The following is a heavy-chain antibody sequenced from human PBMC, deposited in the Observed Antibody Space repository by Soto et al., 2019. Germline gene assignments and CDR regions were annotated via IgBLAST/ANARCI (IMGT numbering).Heavy chain of an antibody. D-gene: IGHD6-13*01. J-gene: IGHJ2*01. CDR1: EG. V-gene: IGHV2-5*02. Sequence: EGVGWIRQPPGKALEWLALIYWDDDKRYSPSLKSRLTITKDTSKNQVVLTMTNMDPVDTATYYCFFIPEEDARAGPLPVAALLNRSSDL. CDR3: FFIPEEDARAGPLPVAALLNRSSDL. CDR2: IYWDDDK.